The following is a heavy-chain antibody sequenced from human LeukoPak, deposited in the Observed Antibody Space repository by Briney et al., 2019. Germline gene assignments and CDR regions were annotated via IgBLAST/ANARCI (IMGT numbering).Heavy chain of an antibody. CDR2: IFSNGST. CDR3: ARDGCSSTSCYSDYYYGMDV. V-gene: IGHV4-59*01. Sequence: SEALSLTCTVSGGSITRYYWTWIRQPPGKGLEWIGYIFSNGSTNYNPSLKSRVAISLDTSKKQFSLRLTSVTAADTAVYYCARDGCSSTSCYSDYYYGMDVWGQGTTVTVSS. CDR1: GGSITRYY. D-gene: IGHD2-2*01. J-gene: IGHJ6*02.